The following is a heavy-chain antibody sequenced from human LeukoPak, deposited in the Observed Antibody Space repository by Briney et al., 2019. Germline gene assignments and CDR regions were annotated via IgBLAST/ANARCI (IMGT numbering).Heavy chain of an antibody. CDR1: GGSISSTSYY. V-gene: IGHV4-39*01. CDR2: IYYNGSS. J-gene: IGHJ4*02. Sequence: SETLSLTCTVSGGSISSTSYYWVWIRQPPGKGLEWIGSIYYNGSSYYNPSLKSRVTISVDTSKNQFSLKLSSVTAADTAVYYCARLRLVLGAHYWGLGTLVTVSS. CDR3: ARLRLVLGAHY. D-gene: IGHD6-19*01.